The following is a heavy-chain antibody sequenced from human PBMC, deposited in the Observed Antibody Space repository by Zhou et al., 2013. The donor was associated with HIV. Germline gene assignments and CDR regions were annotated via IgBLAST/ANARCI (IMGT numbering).Heavy chain of an antibody. V-gene: IGHV1-8*02. J-gene: IGHJ3*02. CDR1: GYTFTSYD. CDR3: ARHRRYGDNSYAFDI. CDR2: MNPNSGNT. Sequence: QVQLVQSGAEVKKPGASVKVSCKASGYTFTSYDINWVRQATGQGLEWMGWMNPNSGNTGYAQKFQGRVTMTTDTSTSTAYMELRSLRSDDTAVYYCARHRRYGDNSYAFDIWGQGTMVTVSS. D-gene: IGHD2-21*01.